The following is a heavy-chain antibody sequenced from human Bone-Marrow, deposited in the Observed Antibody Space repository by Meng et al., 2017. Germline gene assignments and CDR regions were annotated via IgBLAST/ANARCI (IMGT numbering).Heavy chain of an antibody. CDR1: GYSFTCYG. D-gene: IGHD6-19*01. J-gene: IGHJ4*02. V-gene: IGHV1-18*01. CDR2: ISAYNGNT. Sequence: VEVVSSGTEVKKHGASVKVSCKAAGYSFTCYGISWVRQATGQGLEWMGWISAYNGNTNYAKKLQGRVTMTTDTSTRTAYMELMSLRSDDTAVYYCARVGPRIAVAVNWGQGTLVTVSS. CDR3: ARVGPRIAVAVN.